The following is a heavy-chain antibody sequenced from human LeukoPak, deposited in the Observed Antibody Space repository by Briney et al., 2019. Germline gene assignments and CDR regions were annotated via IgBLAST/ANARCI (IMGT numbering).Heavy chain of an antibody. CDR1: GGSFSGYY. Sequence: PSETLSLTCAVYGGSFSGYYWSWIRQPPGKGLEWVGEINHSGSTNYNPSLKSRVTISVDTSKNQFSLKLSSVTAADTAVYYCARGPRRAARSLDYWGQGTLVTVSS. V-gene: IGHV4-34*01. D-gene: IGHD6-13*01. J-gene: IGHJ4*02. CDR2: INHSGST. CDR3: ARGPRRAARSLDY.